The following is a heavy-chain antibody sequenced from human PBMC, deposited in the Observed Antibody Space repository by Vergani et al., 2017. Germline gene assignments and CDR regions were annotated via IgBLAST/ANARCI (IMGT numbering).Heavy chain of an antibody. CDR2: INPSGGST. Sequence: QVQLVQSGAEVKKPGASVKVSCKASGYTFTSYYMHWVRQAPGQGLEWMGIINPSGGSTSYAQKFQGRVTMTRDTSTSTVYMELSSLGSEDTAVYYCARAAVAGDFDYWGQGTLVTVSS. D-gene: IGHD6-19*01. CDR1: GYTFTSYY. CDR3: ARAAVAGDFDY. J-gene: IGHJ4*02. V-gene: IGHV1-46*01.